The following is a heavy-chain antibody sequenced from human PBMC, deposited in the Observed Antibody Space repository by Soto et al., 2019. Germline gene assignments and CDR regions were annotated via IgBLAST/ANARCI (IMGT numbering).Heavy chain of an antibody. Sequence: GGSLRLSCAASGFTFSSYGMHWVRQAPGKGLEWVAVISYDGSNKYYADSVKGRFTISRDNSKNTLYLQMNSLRAEDTAVYYCAKDFSFRQLGWDGMDVWGQGTTVTVSS. J-gene: IGHJ6*02. CDR1: GFTFSSYG. CDR3: AKDFSFRQLGWDGMDV. V-gene: IGHV3-30*18. CDR2: ISYDGSNK. D-gene: IGHD6-13*01.